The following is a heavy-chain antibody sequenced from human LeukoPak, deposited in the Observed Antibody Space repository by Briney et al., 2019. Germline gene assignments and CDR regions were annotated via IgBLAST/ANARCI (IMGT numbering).Heavy chain of an antibody. Sequence: GGSLRLSCAASGFTFGSYAMSWVRQAPGKGLEWVSTVSGSGSNTDYADSVKGRFTISRDNSKTTVYLQMNSLGVEDTAVYYCAKGHSVLTMMRGLDSWGQGTLVTVSS. CDR2: VSGSGSNT. CDR1: GFTFGSYA. CDR3: AKGHSVLTMMRGLDS. V-gene: IGHV3-23*01. D-gene: IGHD3-22*01. J-gene: IGHJ4*02.